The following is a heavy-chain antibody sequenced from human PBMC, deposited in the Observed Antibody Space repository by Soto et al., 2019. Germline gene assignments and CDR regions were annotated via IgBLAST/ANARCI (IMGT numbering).Heavy chain of an antibody. Sequence: GGSLRLTCAASGFTFSHYGMHWVRQAPGKGLEWVTVIWSDGSRKYYGDSVKGRFTISRDDSKNTLFLQMSSLRAEDTAVYYCTRDASTTRYFDLWGRGTLVTVSS. CDR2: IWSDGSRK. CDR3: TRDASTTRYFDL. D-gene: IGHD6-6*01. CDR1: GFTFSHYG. V-gene: IGHV3-33*01. J-gene: IGHJ2*01.